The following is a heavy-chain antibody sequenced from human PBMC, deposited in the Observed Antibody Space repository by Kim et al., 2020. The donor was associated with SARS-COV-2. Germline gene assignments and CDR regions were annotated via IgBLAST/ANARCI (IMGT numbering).Heavy chain of an antibody. Sequence: GESLKISCEGSAFTFRNYWMTWVRQAPGKGPEWVANIKPDGSETNYLASVRGRFIISRDNVKNALYLQMNGLGFEDTALYYCARGSSVSSSFGISFDVWGQGTMVTVSS. CDR2: IKPDGSET. CDR3: ARGSSVSSSFGISFDV. V-gene: IGHV3-7*01. D-gene: IGHD6-6*01. J-gene: IGHJ3*01. CDR1: AFTFRNYW.